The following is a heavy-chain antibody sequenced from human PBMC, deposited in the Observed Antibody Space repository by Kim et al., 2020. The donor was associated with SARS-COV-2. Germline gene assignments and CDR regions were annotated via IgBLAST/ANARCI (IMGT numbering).Heavy chain of an antibody. Sequence: ASVKVSCKASGYTFTGYYLHWVRQAPGQGLEWMGWINPNRGDTHYAQKFQDRVTMTRDTSISTAYMELSNLRSDDTAIYYCARDVVAQGAFDIWSLGTMVTVSS. J-gene: IGHJ3*02. D-gene: IGHD2-15*01. V-gene: IGHV1-2*02. CDR2: INPNRGDT. CDR3: ARDVVAQGAFDI. CDR1: GYTFTGYY.